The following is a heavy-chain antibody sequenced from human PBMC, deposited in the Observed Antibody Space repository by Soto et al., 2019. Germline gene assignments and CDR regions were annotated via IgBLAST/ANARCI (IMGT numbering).Heavy chain of an antibody. CDR2: ISGSGGST. D-gene: IGHD6-19*01. V-gene: IGHV3-23*01. CDR3: AIEEYGRQQWLVLSPLFDY. CDR1: GFTFSSYA. J-gene: IGHJ4*02. Sequence: EVQLLESGGGLVQPGGSLRLSCAASGFTFSSYAMSWVRQAPGKGLEWVSAISGSGGSTYYADSVKGRFTISRDNSKNTLYLQMNSLRAEDTAVYYCAIEEYGRQQWLVLSPLFDYWGQGTLVTVSS.